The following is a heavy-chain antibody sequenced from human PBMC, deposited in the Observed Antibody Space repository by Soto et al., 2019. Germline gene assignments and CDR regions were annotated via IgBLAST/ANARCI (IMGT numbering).Heavy chain of an antibody. CDR2: INPSGGST. J-gene: IGHJ5*02. V-gene: IGHV1-46*01. Sequence: QVQLVQSGAEVKKPGASVKVSCKASGYTFTSYYMHWVRQAPGQGLEWMGVINPSGGSTSYAQKFQGRVTMTRDTSTGTVYMELSSLRSEDTVVYYCARGGEGIPFDPWGQGTLVTVSS. CDR1: GYTFTSYY. CDR3: ARGGEGIPFDP. D-gene: IGHD3-10*01.